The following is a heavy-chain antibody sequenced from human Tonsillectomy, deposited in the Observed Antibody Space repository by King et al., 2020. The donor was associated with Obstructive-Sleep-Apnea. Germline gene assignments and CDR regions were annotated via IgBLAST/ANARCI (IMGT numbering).Heavy chain of an antibody. CDR1: GFTFSSYD. V-gene: IGHV3-23*04. Sequence: VQLVESGGGLVQPGGSLRLSCVASGFTFSSYDMSWLRQVPGKGLEWVSSITRSGDATYYPDSVKGRFTISRDNSQNTLYLQINSLRAEDTAVYYCAKRDYSGDVAPPALDKWGQGTLVTVSS. CDR2: ITRSGDAT. CDR3: AKRDYSGDVAPPALDK. D-gene: IGHD3-16*01. J-gene: IGHJ4*02.